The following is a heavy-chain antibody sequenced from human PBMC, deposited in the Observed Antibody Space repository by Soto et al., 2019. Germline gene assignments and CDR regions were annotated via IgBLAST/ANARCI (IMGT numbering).Heavy chain of an antibody. CDR2: INSGGST. V-gene: IGHV3-66*01. CDR1: GFPFSSYA. CDR3: VRENYYYGMDV. Sequence: GGSLRLSCAASGFPFSSYALTWVRQAPGKGLEWVSVINSGGSTDYADSVKGRFTISRDISRNTLYLQMNSLRAEDTAVYYCVRENYYYGMDVWGQGTTVTVSS. J-gene: IGHJ6*02.